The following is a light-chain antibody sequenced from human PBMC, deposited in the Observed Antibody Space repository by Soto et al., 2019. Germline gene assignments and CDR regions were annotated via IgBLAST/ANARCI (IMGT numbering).Light chain of an antibody. CDR1: SSDVGGYNY. V-gene: IGLV2-14*01. J-gene: IGLJ1*01. Sequence: QSALTQPASVSGSPGQSITISCTGTSSDVGGYNYVPWYQQHPGKAPKLMIYDVTSRPSGVSDRFSGSRSGNSASLTISGLQAEDEADYYCSSYSSSDSYVFGTGTKVTVL. CDR3: SSYSSSDSYV. CDR2: DVT.